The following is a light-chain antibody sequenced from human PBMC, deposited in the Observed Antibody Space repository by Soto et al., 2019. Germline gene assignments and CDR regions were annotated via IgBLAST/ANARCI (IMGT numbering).Light chain of an antibody. CDR1: ISNIGNNF. V-gene: IGLV1-47*01. CDR2: RNN. Sequence: QSVLTQPPSASGTPGQRVTISCSGSISNIGNNFVFWYQHLPGTAPKLVIDRNNQRPSGVPDRFSGSKSGTSASLAISGLRSEDEADYYCAAWDDRLSAAVFGGGTQLTVL. J-gene: IGLJ7*01. CDR3: AAWDDRLSAAV.